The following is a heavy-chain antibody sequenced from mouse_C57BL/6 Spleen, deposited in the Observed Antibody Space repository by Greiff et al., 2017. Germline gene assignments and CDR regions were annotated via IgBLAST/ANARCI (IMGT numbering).Heavy chain of an antibody. CDR1: GYTFTSYW. Sequence: QVQLQQPGAELVMPGASVKLSCKASGYTFTSYWMHWVKQRPGQGLEWIGEIDPSDSYTNYNQKFTGKSTLTVDKSSSTAYMQLSSLTSEDSAVXYCARGYGSSYGWFAYWGQGTLVTVSA. CDR2: IDPSDSYT. D-gene: IGHD1-1*01. J-gene: IGHJ3*01. V-gene: IGHV1-69*01. CDR3: ARGYGSSYGWFAY.